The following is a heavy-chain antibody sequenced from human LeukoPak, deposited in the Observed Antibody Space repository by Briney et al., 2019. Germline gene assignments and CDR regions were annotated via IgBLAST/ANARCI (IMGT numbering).Heavy chain of an antibody. V-gene: IGHV3-30*04. J-gene: IGHJ6*03. CDR2: ISFDGSDK. D-gene: IGHD1-26*01. CDR1: GFTFSSYA. CDR3: AKGRGWEASYYYYYMDV. Sequence: PGGSLRLSCAASGFTFSSYAMHWVRQAPGKGLEWVALISFDGSDKYYADSVKGRCTISRDNSKNSLYLQMNSLRAEDTAVYYCAKGRGWEASYYYYYMDVWGKGTTVTISS.